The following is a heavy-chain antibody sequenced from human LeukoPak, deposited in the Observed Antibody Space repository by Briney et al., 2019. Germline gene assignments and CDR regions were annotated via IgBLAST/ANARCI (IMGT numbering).Heavy chain of an antibody. V-gene: IGHV3-33*01. CDR1: GFTFRSYG. J-gene: IGHJ4*02. CDR2: IWYDGSNK. Sequence: GGSLRLSCAASGFTFRSYGMHWVRQAPGKGLEWVAVIWYDGSNKYYADSVKGRFTISRDNSKNTLYLQMNSLRAEDTAVYYCARDSYYDHCGGDFDYWGQGTLVTVSS. D-gene: IGHD3-22*01. CDR3: ARDSYYDHCGGDFDY.